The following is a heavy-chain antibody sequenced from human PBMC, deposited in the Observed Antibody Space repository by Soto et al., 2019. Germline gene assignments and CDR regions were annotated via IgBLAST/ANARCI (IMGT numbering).Heavy chain of an antibody. CDR2: ISGSGGST. Sequence: GGSLRLSCAASGFTFSSYAMSWVRQAPGKGLEWVSAISGSGGSTYYADSVKGRFTISRDNSKNTLYLQMNSLRAEDTAVYYCAKDGTGGDYLNYYYYYYMDVWGKGTTVTVSS. J-gene: IGHJ6*03. D-gene: IGHD4-17*01. CDR1: GFTFSSYA. V-gene: IGHV3-23*01. CDR3: AKDGTGGDYLNYYYYYYMDV.